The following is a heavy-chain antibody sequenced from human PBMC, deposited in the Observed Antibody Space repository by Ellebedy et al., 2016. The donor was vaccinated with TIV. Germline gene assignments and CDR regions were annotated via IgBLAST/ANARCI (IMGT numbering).Heavy chain of an antibody. V-gene: IGHV1-18*04. CDR1: GYTFTGYY. D-gene: IGHD2-15*01. Sequence: ASVKVPCKASGYTFTGYYMHWVRQAPGQGLEWMGWTSAYNGNTNYAPKLQGRVTMNTDTSTSTAYMELSSLRSEDTAVYYCARNGYCSGGSCYGALSYYYGMDVWGQGTTVTVSS. CDR2: TSAYNGNT. J-gene: IGHJ6*02. CDR3: ARNGYCSGGSCYGALSYYYGMDV.